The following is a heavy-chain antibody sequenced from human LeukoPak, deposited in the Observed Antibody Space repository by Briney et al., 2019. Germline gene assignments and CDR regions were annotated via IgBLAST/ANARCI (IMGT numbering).Heavy chain of an antibody. CDR3: ARFGGNYYYYYYMDV. CDR2: ISSSSSTI. J-gene: IGHJ6*03. Sequence: GGSLRLSCAASGFTFSSYSMNWVRQAPGKGLEWVSYISSSSSTIYYADSVKGRFTISRDNAKNSLYLQMNSLRAEDTAVYYCARFGGNYYYYYYMDVWGKGTTVTVSS. D-gene: IGHD3-10*01. CDR1: GFTFSSYS. V-gene: IGHV3-48*01.